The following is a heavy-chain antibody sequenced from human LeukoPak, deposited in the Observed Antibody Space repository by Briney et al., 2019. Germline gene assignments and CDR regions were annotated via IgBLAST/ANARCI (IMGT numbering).Heavy chain of an antibody. CDR3: AREGGMVRGVIITASTYYYYYMDV. D-gene: IGHD3-10*01. CDR1: GYTFTGYY. J-gene: IGHJ6*03. Sequence: ASVKVSCKASGYTFTGYYMHWVRQAPGQGLEWMGWINPNSGGTNYAQKFQGRVTMTRDTSISTAYMELSRLRSDDTAVYYCAREGGMVRGVIITASTYYYYYMDVWGKGTTVTVSS. CDR2: INPNSGGT. V-gene: IGHV1-2*02.